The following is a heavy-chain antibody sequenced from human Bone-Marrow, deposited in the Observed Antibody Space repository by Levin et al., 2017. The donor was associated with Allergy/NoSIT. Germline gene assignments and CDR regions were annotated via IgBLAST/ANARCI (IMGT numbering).Heavy chain of an antibody. CDR2: INYRGST. Sequence: PSETLSLTCTVSGASINSGSYYWSWIRQSPGQGLEWIGNINYRGSTNYNPSFKSRVTITPDTSKNKLSLELRSVTAADTPVYYCTRSFDYYYYMDVWGKGTPLTVS. J-gene: IGHJ6*03. CDR3: TRSFDYYYYMDV. V-gene: IGHV4-61*01. CDR1: GASINSGSYY.